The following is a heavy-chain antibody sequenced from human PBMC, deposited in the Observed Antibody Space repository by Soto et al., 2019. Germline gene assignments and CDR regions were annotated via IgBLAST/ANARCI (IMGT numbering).Heavy chain of an antibody. CDR3: VRGMNPLF. Sequence: GGSLRLSCAASGFTFSSYGMHWVRQAPGKGLEWVSSISISSSDRYYADSVRGRFTISRDNAKNALYLQMNSLRADDTAVYFCVRGMNPLFGGQGTLVTVSS. J-gene: IGHJ4*01. V-gene: IGHV3-21*06. CDR1: GFTFSSYG. CDR2: ISISSSDR.